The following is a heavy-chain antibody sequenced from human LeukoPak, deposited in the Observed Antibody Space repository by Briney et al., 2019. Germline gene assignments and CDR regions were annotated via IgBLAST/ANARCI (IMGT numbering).Heavy chain of an antibody. J-gene: IGHJ4*02. V-gene: IGHV3-23*01. CDR2: ISGSGGST. Sequence: GGSLRLSCAASGFTFSSYAMSWVRQAPGKGLEWVSAISGSGGSTYYADSVKGRFTISRDNSKNTLYLQMNSLRAEDTAEYYCAKGTLFDYYYGSRTPYFDYWGQGTLVTVSS. CDR1: GFTFSSYA. D-gene: IGHD3-10*01. CDR3: AKGTLFDYYYGSRTPYFDY.